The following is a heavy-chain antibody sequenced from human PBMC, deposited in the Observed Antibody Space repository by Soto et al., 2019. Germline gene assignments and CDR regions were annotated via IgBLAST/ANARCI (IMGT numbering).Heavy chain of an antibody. Sequence: SETLSLTCAVYGGSFSGYYWSWIRQPPGKGLEWIGEINHSGSTNYNPSLKSRVTISVDTSKNQFSLKLSSVTAADTAVYYCARGVIAAADPGNWGQGTLVTVSS. D-gene: IGHD6-13*01. CDR1: GGSFSGYY. J-gene: IGHJ4*02. V-gene: IGHV4-34*01. CDR2: INHSGST. CDR3: ARGVIAAADPGN.